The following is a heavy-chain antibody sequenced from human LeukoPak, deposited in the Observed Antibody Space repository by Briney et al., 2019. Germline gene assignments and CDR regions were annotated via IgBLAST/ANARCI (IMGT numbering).Heavy chain of an antibody. D-gene: IGHD6-6*01. CDR1: GFTFSSYS. Sequence: PGGSLRLSCAVSGFTFSSYSMNWVRQAPGKGLEWVSSISSSSSYIYYADSVKGRFTISRDDAKNSLYLQMNSLRAEETAVYYCARIGYSSSSMDYWGQGTLVTVSS. J-gene: IGHJ4*02. V-gene: IGHV3-21*01. CDR2: ISSSSSYI. CDR3: ARIGYSSSSMDY.